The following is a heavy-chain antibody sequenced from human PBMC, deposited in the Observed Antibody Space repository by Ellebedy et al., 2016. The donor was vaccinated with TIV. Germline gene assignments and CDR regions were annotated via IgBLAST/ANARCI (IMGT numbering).Heavy chain of an antibody. Sequence: GESLKISCAASGFAFDGSAMQWVRQAPGKGLEWVSLITCNGRATHYADSVKGRFTISSKNSKQSLYLQMNNLRPEDTDLYYCSKDLYGAGSSDAFDIWGQGTMVTVSS. J-gene: IGHJ3*02. D-gene: IGHD3-10*01. CDR2: ITCNGRAT. CDR3: SKDLYGAGSSDAFDI. V-gene: IGHV3-43D*03. CDR1: GFAFDGSA.